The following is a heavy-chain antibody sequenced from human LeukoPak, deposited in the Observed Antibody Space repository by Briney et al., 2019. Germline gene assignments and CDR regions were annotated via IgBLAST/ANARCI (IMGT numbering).Heavy chain of an antibody. CDR2: IYYSGST. Sequence: PSETLSLTCTVAGGSVSSGNYYWSWIRQPPGKGLECIGYIYYSGSTNYNPSLKSRVTISADTSKNQFSLKLTSVTAADTAVYYCARGVGAVYWYFDLWGRGTLVTVSS. CDR1: GGSVSSGNYY. J-gene: IGHJ2*01. V-gene: IGHV4-61*01. D-gene: IGHD1-26*01. CDR3: ARGVGAVYWYFDL.